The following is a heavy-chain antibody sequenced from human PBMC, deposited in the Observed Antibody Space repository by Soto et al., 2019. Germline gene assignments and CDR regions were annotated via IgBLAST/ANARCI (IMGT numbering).Heavy chain of an antibody. Sequence: SETLSLTCTVSGGSISSGGYYWSWIRQYPGKGLEWIGYIYYSGSTYYNPSLKSRVTISVDTSKNQFSLKLSSVTAADTAVYYCATIVVPAAPFDYWGQGTLVTVSS. CDR3: ATIVVPAAPFDY. J-gene: IGHJ4*02. V-gene: IGHV4-31*03. D-gene: IGHD2-2*01. CDR1: GGSISSGGYY. CDR2: IYYSGST.